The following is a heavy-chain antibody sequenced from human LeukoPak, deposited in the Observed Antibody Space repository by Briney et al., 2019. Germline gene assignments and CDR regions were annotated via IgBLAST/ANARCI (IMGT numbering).Heavy chain of an antibody. CDR3: ARGAYCTNGVCYTDYFDY. J-gene: IGHJ4*02. Sequence: ASVKVSCKASGYTFTSYDINWMRQATGQGLEWMGWMNPNSGNTGYAQKFQGRVTMTRNTSISTAYMELSSLRSEDTAVYYCARGAYCTNGVCYTDYFDYWGQGTLVTVSS. V-gene: IGHV1-8*01. D-gene: IGHD2-8*01. CDR1: GYTFTSYD. CDR2: MNPNSGNT.